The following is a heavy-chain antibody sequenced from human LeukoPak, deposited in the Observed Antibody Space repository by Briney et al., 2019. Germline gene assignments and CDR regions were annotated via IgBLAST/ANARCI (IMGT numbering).Heavy chain of an antibody. V-gene: IGHV1-2*02. J-gene: IGHJ4*02. CDR3: ARSYCSSTSCYPGGPFDY. Sequence: GASVKVSCKASENTFTNYYMHWVRQAPGQGLEWMGWINPNSGGTNYAQKFQGRVTMTRDTSISTAYMELSRLRSDDTAVYYCARSYCSSTSCYPGGPFDYWGQGTLVTVSS. D-gene: IGHD2-2*01. CDR2: INPNSGGT. CDR1: ENTFTNYY.